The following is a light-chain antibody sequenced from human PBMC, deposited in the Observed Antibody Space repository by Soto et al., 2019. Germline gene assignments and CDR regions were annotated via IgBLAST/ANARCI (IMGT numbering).Light chain of an antibody. J-gene: IGLJ3*02. V-gene: IGLV8-61*01. CDR1: SGSVSTNYY. CDR3: VLYMGRGLWL. Sequence: QTVVTQEPSLSVSPGGTVTLTCALTSGSVSTNYYPSWYQQTPGQPPRTLMYSSNNRFFGVPDRFSGSILGNKAALTITGAQADDEAHYYCVLYMGRGLWLFGGGTQLTVL. CDR2: SSN.